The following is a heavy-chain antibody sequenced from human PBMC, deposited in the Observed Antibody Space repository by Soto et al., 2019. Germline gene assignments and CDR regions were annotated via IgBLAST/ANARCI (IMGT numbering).Heavy chain of an antibody. V-gene: IGHV3-30*18. CDR3: AKDSIASGYDDYFDF. J-gene: IGHJ4*02. CDR2: ISSHGDKR. Sequence: VQLVESGGSVVQRGGSLRLSCAASGLAFSAFGMLWVRQTPGKGLALVAFISSHGDKRYYGDSVQGRFTVSRDDSKNTLSLQRTSLRPEDTAVYYCAKDSIASGYDDYFDFWGQGTPVTVSS. D-gene: IGHD5-12*01. CDR1: GLAFSAFG.